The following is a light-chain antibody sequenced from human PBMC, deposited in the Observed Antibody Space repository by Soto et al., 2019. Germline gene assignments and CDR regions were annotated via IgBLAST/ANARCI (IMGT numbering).Light chain of an antibody. CDR3: LQSNSFPLS. V-gene: IGKV1-12*01. Sequence: DIQMTQSPSSVSASVGDRVTITCRASQDIRNWLAWYQQKPGKAPKLLIYAASSLESGVPLRFSGSGSCTDFTLNIDNLQPEDFATYFCLQSNSFPLSVGQGTRREIK. CDR1: QDIRNW. J-gene: IGKJ5*01. CDR2: AAS.